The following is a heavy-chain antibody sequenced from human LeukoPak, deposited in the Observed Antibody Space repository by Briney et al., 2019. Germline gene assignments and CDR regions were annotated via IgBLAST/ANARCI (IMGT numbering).Heavy chain of an antibody. V-gene: IGHV4-31*03. CDR1: GGSISSSGNY. CDR2: IYYDGST. Sequence: SQTLSLTCTVSGGSISSSGNYWSWIRQHPGKGLEWIGDIYYDGSTYSNPSLKSRVAISVDTSKNQFSLKLSSVTAADTAVYYCARVGSGYYNSVHSGLDYWGQGTLVTVSS. D-gene: IGHD3-22*01. CDR3: ARVGSGYYNSVHSGLDY. J-gene: IGHJ4*02.